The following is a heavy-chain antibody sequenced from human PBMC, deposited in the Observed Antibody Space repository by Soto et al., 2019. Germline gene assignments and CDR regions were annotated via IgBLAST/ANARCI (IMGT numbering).Heavy chain of an antibody. CDR1: GGTFSSYS. V-gene: IGHV1-69*01. D-gene: IGHD1-26*01. J-gene: IGHJ4*02. CDR3: ARDGGRHSGGIDY. Sequence: QVQLVQSGAEVKKPGSSVKVSCTASGGTFSSYSINWVRQAPGQGLELMGEIIPIFGTANYAQKFQGRVTITADESTSPAYMELSSLRTEDTAVYYCARDGGRHSGGIDYGGQGTLVTVSS. CDR2: IIPIFGTA.